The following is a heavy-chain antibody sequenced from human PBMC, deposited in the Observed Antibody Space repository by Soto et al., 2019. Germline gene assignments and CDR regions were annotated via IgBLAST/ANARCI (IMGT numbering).Heavy chain of an antibody. CDR1: GYTFTGYY. V-gene: IGHV1-2*02. CDR3: ARLDSSSWYNYYYGMDV. J-gene: IGHJ6*02. Sequence: ASVKVSCKASGYTFTGYYMHWVRQAPGQGLEWMGWINPNSGGTNYAQKFQGRVTMTRDTSISTAYMELSRLRSDNTAVYYCARLDSSSWYNYYYGMDVWGQGTTVTVSS. D-gene: IGHD6-13*01. CDR2: INPNSGGT.